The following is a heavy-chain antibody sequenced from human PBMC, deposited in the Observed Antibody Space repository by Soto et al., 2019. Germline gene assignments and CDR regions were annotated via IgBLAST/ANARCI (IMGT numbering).Heavy chain of an antibody. J-gene: IGHJ3*02. CDR1: GFTFRRYG. D-gene: IGHD3-22*01. Sequence: QVQLVESGGGVVQPGRSLRLSCAASGFTFRRYGMHWVRQAPGKGLEWVAVISYHGSDQFYADSVKGRYSISRYNAKNTVHLKMNSLRAEDTAVYYCAREVRFNYDSRGVDAFDIWGQGTVVTVSS. CDR2: ISYHGSDQ. CDR3: AREVRFNYDSRGVDAFDI. V-gene: IGHV3-30*03.